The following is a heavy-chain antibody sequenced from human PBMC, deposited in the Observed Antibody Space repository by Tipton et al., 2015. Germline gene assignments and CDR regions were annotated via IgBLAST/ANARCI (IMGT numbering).Heavy chain of an antibody. V-gene: IGHV4-59*11. D-gene: IGHD3-22*01. CDR3: ARAYYYDSSGYPLFDY. Sequence: LRLSCNVSGDAISSHYWSWIRQPPGKGLEWIGNIYYSGSTKYNPSLKSRVTISVDTSKNQFSLKLSSVTAADTAVYYCARAYYYDSSGYPLFDYWGQGTLVTVSS. CDR1: GDAISSHY. CDR2: IYYSGST. J-gene: IGHJ4*02.